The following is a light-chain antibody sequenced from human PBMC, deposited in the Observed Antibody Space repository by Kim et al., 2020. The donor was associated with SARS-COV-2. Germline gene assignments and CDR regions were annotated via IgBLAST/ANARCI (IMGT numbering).Light chain of an antibody. CDR2: GAS. CDR3: QQYNNWPPGLT. J-gene: IGKJ4*01. CDR1: QSVSSN. Sequence: EIVMTQSPATLSVSPGERATLSCRASQSVSSNLAWYQQKPGQAPRLLIYGASTRATGIPARFSGSGSGTEFTLTISSLQSEDFAVYYCQQYNNWPPGLTFGGGTKLEI. V-gene: IGKV3-15*01.